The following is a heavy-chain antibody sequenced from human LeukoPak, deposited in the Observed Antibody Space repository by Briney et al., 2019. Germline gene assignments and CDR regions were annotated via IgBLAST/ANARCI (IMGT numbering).Heavy chain of an antibody. Sequence: ASVKASCKVSGYTLTELSMHWVRQAPGKGLEWMGGFDPEDGETIYAQKFQGRVTMTEDTSTDTAYMELSSLRSEDTAVYYCATGTFLVGATVADYWGQGTLVTVSS. CDR1: GYTLTELS. CDR3: ATGTFLVGATVADY. V-gene: IGHV1-24*01. D-gene: IGHD1-26*01. J-gene: IGHJ4*02. CDR2: FDPEDGET.